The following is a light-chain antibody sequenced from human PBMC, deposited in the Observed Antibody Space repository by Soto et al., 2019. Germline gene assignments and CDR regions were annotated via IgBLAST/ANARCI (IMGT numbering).Light chain of an antibody. CDR2: EVS. V-gene: IGLV2-14*01. J-gene: IGLJ1*01. Sequence: QSVLTQPASVSGSPGQSITISCTGTSGDVDAFDYVSWYQQHPGKAPKLMIFEVSDRPSGVSDRFSGSKSGSTASLTISGLQAEDEADYFCTSFTSSSTQVFGTRTKRTVL. CDR1: SGDVDAFDY. CDR3: TSFTSSSTQV.